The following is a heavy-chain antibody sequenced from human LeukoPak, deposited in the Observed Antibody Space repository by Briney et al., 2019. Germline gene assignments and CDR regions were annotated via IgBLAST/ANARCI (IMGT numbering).Heavy chain of an antibody. Sequence: PSQTLSLTCALSGDVVSSNSAAWNWIRQSPSRGLEWLGRTYYRSKWYNDYAVSVKSRITINPDTSKNQFSLQLNSVTPEDTAVYYFALVLRGSNAFDYWGQGTLVTVSS. V-gene: IGHV6-1*01. D-gene: IGHD2/OR15-2a*01. J-gene: IGHJ4*02. CDR3: ALVLRGSNAFDY. CDR1: GDVVSSNSAA. CDR2: TYYRSKWYN.